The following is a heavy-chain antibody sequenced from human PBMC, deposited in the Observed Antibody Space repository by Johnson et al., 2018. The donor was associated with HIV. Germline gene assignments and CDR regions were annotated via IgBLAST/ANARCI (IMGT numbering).Heavy chain of an antibody. CDR3: AKNGARGDAFDI. D-gene: IGHD2-8*01. J-gene: IGHJ3*02. CDR1: GFTFSSYA. Sequence: QLVESGGGVVQPGRSLRLSCAASGFTFSSYAMHWVRQAPGKGLEWVAVISYDGSNKYYADSVKGRFTISRDNSKNTLYLQMNSLRAEDTAVYYCAKNGARGDAFDIWGQGTMVTVSS. CDR2: ISYDGSNK. V-gene: IGHV3-30*18.